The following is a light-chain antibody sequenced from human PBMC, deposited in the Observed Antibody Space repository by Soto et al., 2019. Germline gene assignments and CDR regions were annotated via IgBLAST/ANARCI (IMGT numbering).Light chain of an antibody. CDR3: SSYASGGTYV. V-gene: IGLV2-14*01. CDR1: SSDVGGYNS. Sequence: QSVLTQPASVSRSPGQSIAISCTGTSSDVGGYNSVSWYQQHPGKAPKLMIYDVTNRPSGVSNRFSGSKSGNTASLTISGLQAEDEADYYCSSYASGGTYVYGTGTKVT. J-gene: IGLJ1*01. CDR2: DVT.